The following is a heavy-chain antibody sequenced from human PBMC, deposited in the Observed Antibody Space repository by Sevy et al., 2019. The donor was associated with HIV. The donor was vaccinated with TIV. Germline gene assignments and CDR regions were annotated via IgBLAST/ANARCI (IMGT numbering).Heavy chain of an antibody. CDR1: GFTFSNVW. V-gene: IGHV3-15*05. Sequence: WGSLRLSCAASGFTFSNVWMSWVRQVPGKGLEWVGRIRSKTDGGTTDYVAPVKGRFTISRDDSRNMLYLQMKSLETEDTAFYYCTIDPVHFLWGQGTLVTVSS. D-gene: IGHD6-6*01. CDR2: IRSKTDGGTT. CDR3: TIDPVHFL. J-gene: IGHJ4*02.